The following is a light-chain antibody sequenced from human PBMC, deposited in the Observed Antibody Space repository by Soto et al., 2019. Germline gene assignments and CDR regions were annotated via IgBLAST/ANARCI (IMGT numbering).Light chain of an antibody. CDR3: QQYNNWPPDRT. CDR1: QSVGSN. J-gene: IGKJ1*01. CDR2: GAP. V-gene: IGKV3-15*01. Sequence: EIVMTQSPATLSVSPGDRAALSCRASQSVGSNLAWYQQKPGQAPRLLIYGAPTRATGIPARLSGSGSGTEFTLTISSLQSEDFAIYFCQQYNNWPPDRTFGQGTKVEIK.